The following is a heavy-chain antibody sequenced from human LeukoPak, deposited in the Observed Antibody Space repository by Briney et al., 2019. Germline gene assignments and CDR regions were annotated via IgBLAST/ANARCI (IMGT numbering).Heavy chain of an antibody. CDR1: GGSISSGDYY. Sequence: PSETLSLTCTVSGGSISSGDYYWSWIRQPPGKGLEWIGYIYYSGSTYYNPSLKSRVTISVDTSKNQFSLKLSSVTAADTAVYYCAGVHYDILTGSSYGMDVWGQGTTVAVSS. V-gene: IGHV4-30-4*01. CDR2: IYYSGST. D-gene: IGHD3-9*01. J-gene: IGHJ6*02. CDR3: AGVHYDILTGSSYGMDV.